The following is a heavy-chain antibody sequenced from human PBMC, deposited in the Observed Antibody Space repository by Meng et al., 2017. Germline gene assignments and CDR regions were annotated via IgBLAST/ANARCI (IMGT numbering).Heavy chain of an antibody. CDR3: AREQGIAAVTFDY. Sequence: SVKVSCKASGGTFSSYAISWVRQAPGQGLEWMGGIIPIFGTANYAQKFQGRVTITTDESTSTVYMELSSLRSEDTAVYYCAREQGIAAVTFDYWGQGTLVTVSS. D-gene: IGHD6-13*01. V-gene: IGHV1-69*05. CDR1: GGTFSSYA. CDR2: IIPIFGTA. J-gene: IGHJ4*02.